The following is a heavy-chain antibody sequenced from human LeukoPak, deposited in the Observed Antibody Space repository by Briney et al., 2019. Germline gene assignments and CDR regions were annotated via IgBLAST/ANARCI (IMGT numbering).Heavy chain of an antibody. Sequence: SETLSLTCTVSGDSTTSHTYYWGWIRQPPGKGLEWLGSSYYTGSTYYNPSLESRVTISLDTSKDQFSLKLSSVTVADTAIYYCARHLYSSTRNPTFDYWDQGTRVTVSS. CDR2: SYYTGST. D-gene: IGHD5-18*01. V-gene: IGHV4-39*01. J-gene: IGHJ4*02. CDR1: GDSTTSHTYY. CDR3: ARHLYSSTRNPTFDY.